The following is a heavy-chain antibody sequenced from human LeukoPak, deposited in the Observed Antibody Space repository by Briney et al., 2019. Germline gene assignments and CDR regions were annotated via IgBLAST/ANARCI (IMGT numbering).Heavy chain of an antibody. CDR1: GGSISSSSYY. V-gene: IGHV4-39*01. CDR3: ARHRREMATITYYYYYGMDV. Sequence: KTSETLSLTCTVSGGSISSSSYYWGWIRQPPGKGLEWIGSIYYSGSTYYNPSLKSRVTISVDTSKNQFFLKLSSVTAANTAVYYCARHRREMATITYYYYYGMDVWGQGTTVTVSS. J-gene: IGHJ6*02. CDR2: IYYSGST. D-gene: IGHD5-24*01.